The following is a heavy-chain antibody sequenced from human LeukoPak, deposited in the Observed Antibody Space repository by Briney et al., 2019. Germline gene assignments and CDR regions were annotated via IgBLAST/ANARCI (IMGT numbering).Heavy chain of an antibody. V-gene: IGHV4-38-2*02. CDR3: ARLPTTYRIVGATTDY. J-gene: IGHJ4*02. D-gene: IGHD1-26*01. CDR2: IYHSGSI. Sequence: SETLSLTCTVSGYSISNGYFWGWIRQPPGKGLECIGTIYHSGSIYYNPSLKGRVTISVDTSKNQFSLKLSSVTAADTAVYYCARLPTTYRIVGATTDYWGQGTLVTVSS. CDR1: GYSISNGYF.